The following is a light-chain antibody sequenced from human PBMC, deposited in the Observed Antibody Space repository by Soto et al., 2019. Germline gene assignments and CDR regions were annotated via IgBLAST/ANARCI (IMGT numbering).Light chain of an antibody. Sequence: QSVLTQSPSASGTPGQRVTISCSGSSSNIGSNTVNWYQQLPGTAPKLLIYNNDQRPSGVPDRFSGSKSGTSASLAISGLPSADEADYYCAAWDDSLSGRVFGGGTKLTVL. CDR3: AAWDDSLSGRV. CDR2: NND. J-gene: IGLJ2*01. V-gene: IGLV1-44*01. CDR1: SSNIGSNT.